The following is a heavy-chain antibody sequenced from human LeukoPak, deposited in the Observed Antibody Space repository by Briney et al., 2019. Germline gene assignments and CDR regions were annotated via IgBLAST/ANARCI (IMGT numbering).Heavy chain of an antibody. D-gene: IGHD3-9*01. Sequence: SETLSLTCTVSGGSISSYYWSWIRQPPRKGLEWIGYIYYSGSTNYNPSLKSRVTISVDTSKNQFSLKLSSVTAADTAIYYCSGGRSSRYSDYWGQGALVTVSS. CDR1: GGSISSYY. J-gene: IGHJ4*02. CDR2: IYYSGST. CDR3: SGGRSSRYSDY. V-gene: IGHV4-59*01.